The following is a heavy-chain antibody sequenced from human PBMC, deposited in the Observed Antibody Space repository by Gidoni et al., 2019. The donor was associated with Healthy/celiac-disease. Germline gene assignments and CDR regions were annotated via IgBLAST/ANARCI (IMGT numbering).Heavy chain of an antibody. J-gene: IGHJ3*02. D-gene: IGHD4-17*01. V-gene: IGHV3-33*01. CDR3: ARGPLYGGNDAFDI. CDR1: GFTFSSYG. CDR2: IWYDGSNK. Sequence: QVQLVESGGGVVQPGRSLRLSCAASGFTFSSYGMHWVRQAPGKGLEWVAVIWYDGSNKYYADSVKGRFTISRDNSKNTLYLQMNSLRAEDTAVYYCARGPLYGGNDAFDIWGQGTMVTVSS.